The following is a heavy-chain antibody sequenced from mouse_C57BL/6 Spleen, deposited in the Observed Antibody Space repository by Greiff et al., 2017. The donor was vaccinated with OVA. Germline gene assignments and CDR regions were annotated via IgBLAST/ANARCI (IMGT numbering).Heavy chain of an antibody. V-gene: IGHV1-26*01. CDR1: GYTFTDYY. D-gene: IGHD1-1*01. J-gene: IGHJ4*01. CDR2: INPNNGGT. CDR3: ARTTVVEDYYAMDY. Sequence: VQLQQSGPELVKPGASVKISCKASGYTFTDYYMNWVKQSHGKSLEWIGDINPNNGGTSYNQKFKGKATLTVDKSSSTAYMELRSLTSEDSAVYYCARTTVVEDYYAMDYWGQGTSVTVSS.